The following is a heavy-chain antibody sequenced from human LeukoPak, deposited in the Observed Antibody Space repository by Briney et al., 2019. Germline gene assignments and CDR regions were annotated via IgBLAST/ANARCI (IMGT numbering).Heavy chain of an antibody. CDR2: INHSGST. V-gene: IGHV4-34*01. D-gene: IGHD3-3*01. J-gene: IGHJ5*02. CDR1: GGSISDSNYY. Sequence: SETLSLTCTVSGGSISDSNYYWSWIRQPPGKGLEWIGEINHSGSTNYNPSLKSRVTISVDTSKNQFSLKLSSVTAADTAVYYCARGYYGDRHLGRRTPYNWFDPWGQGTLVTVSS. CDR3: ARGYYGDRHLGRRTPYNWFDP.